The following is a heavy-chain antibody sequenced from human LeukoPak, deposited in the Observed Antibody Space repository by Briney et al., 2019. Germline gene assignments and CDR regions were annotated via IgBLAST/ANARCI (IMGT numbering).Heavy chain of an antibody. J-gene: IGHJ4*02. CDR3: ARGLKYPSNFDY. V-gene: IGHV4-31*03. D-gene: IGHD2-2*02. CDR1: GGSISSGGYY. CDR2: IYYSGST. Sequence: SQTLSLTCTVSGGSISSGGYYWSWIRQHPGKGLEWIGYIYYSGSTYYNPSLKSRVTISVNTSKNQFSLKLSSVTAADTAVYYCARGLKYPSNFDYWGQGTLVTVSS.